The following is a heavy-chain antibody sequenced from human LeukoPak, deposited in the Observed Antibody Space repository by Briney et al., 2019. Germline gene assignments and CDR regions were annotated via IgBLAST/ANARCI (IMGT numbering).Heavy chain of an antibody. D-gene: IGHD1-1*01. CDR1: GYTFTNYG. Sequence: ASVKVSCKASGYTFTNYGISWVRQAPGQGLEWMGWVSAYNGNTNYAQKVHDRVTMTTDTSTTTAYMELRSLTLDDTAVYYCAREGWNDVADNWGQGTQVTVSS. V-gene: IGHV1-18*01. J-gene: IGHJ4*02. CDR2: VSAYNGNT. CDR3: AREGWNDVADN.